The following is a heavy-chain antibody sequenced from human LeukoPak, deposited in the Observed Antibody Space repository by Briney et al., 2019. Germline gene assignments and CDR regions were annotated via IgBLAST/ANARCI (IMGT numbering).Heavy chain of an antibody. D-gene: IGHD6-19*01. Sequence: SETLSLTCAVSGGSISPCYWTWIRQPPGKGLEWIGHSYYTGSTSYNPSLKSRLTISVDTSNNQLSLKLRSVTAADTAMYFCARTLYSSGRLGGYPYYYMDVWGKGTMVTVSS. CDR2: SYYTGST. CDR3: ARTLYSSGRLGGYPYYYMDV. CDR1: GGSISPCY. V-gene: IGHV4-59*01. J-gene: IGHJ6*03.